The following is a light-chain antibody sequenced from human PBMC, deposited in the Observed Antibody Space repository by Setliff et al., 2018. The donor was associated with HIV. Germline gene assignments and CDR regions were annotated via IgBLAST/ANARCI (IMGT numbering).Light chain of an antibody. CDR3: SSYSSTNTLV. CDR1: SSDIGSYNR. J-gene: IGLJ2*01. CDR2: EVT. V-gene: IGLV2-18*02. Sequence: QSALAQPPSVSGSPGQSVTISCTGTSSDIGSYNRVSWYQQPLGTAPKLVIFEVTNRPSGVPDRFSGSKSGNTASLTISGLQAGDEAHYYCSSYSSTNTLVFGGGTKVTVL.